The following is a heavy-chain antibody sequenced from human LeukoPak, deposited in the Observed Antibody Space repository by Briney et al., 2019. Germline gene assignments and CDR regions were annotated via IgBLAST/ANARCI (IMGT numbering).Heavy chain of an antibody. Sequence: SETLSLTCTVSGYSISSGYYWGWIRQPPGKGLEWIGSIYHSGSTYYNPSLKSRVTISVDTSKNQFSLKLSSVTAADTAVYYCARDFLHDSSGYYYFKDIWFDPWGQGTLVTVSS. CDR2: IYHSGST. D-gene: IGHD3-22*01. CDR3: ARDFLHDSSGYYYFKDIWFDP. CDR1: GYSISSGYY. V-gene: IGHV4-38-2*02. J-gene: IGHJ5*02.